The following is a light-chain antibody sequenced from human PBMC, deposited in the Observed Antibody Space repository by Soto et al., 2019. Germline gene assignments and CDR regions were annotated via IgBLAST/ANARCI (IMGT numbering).Light chain of an antibody. CDR2: GAS. CDR1: QSVSSSY. J-gene: IGKJ1*01. CDR3: QQYGTSRA. V-gene: IGKV3-20*01. Sequence: EIVLTQSPGTLSLSPGERATLSCRASQSVSSSYLAWYQQKPGQGPRLLIYGASSRATGIPDRFSGSGSGTDFTLTISRLEPEDFAVYYSQQYGTSRAFGQGTRWIS.